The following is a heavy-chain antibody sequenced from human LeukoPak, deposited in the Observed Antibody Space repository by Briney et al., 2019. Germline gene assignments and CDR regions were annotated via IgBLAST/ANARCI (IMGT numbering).Heavy chain of an antibody. CDR2: IIPIFGTA. CDR3: ARVRDGNRRGWFDP. D-gene: IGHD5-24*01. J-gene: IGHJ5*02. CDR1: GGTFSSYA. V-gene: IGHV1-69*13. Sequence: SVKVSCKASGGTFSSYAISWVRQAPGQGLEWMGGIIPIFGTANYAQKFQGRVTITADESTSTAYMELSSLRSEDTAVYYCARVRDGNRRGWFDPWGQGTLVTVSS.